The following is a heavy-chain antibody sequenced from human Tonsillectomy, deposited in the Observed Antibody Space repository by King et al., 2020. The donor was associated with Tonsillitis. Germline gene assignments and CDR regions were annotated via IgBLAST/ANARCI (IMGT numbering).Heavy chain of an antibody. V-gene: IGHV4-59*01. CDR1: GGSISSYY. J-gene: IGHJ4*02. D-gene: IGHD3-22*01. Sequence: HVQLQESGPGLVKPSETLSLTCTVSGGSISSYYWTWIRQPPGKGLEWIGNIYNSGHTNYNPSLKSRVTISVDTSKNQFSLKLSSVTTADTAVYYCARGNLNYYDSSGLSYFDYWGQGTLVTVSS. CDR2: IYNSGHT. CDR3: ARGNLNYYDSSGLSYFDY.